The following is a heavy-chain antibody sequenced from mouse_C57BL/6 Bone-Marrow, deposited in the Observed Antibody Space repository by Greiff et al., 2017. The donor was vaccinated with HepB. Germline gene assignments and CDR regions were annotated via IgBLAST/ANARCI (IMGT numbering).Heavy chain of an antibody. CDR2: IRNKANGYTT. CDR3: ARYSYAGMDY. V-gene: IGHV7-3*01. D-gene: IGHD1-1*01. CDR1: GFTFTDYY. Sequence: VQLKESGGGLVQPGGSLSLSCAASGFTFTDYYMSWVRQPPGKALEWLGFIRNKANGYTTEYSASVKGRFTISRDNSQSILYLQMNALRAEDSATYYCARYSYAGMDYWGQGTSVTVSS. J-gene: IGHJ4*01.